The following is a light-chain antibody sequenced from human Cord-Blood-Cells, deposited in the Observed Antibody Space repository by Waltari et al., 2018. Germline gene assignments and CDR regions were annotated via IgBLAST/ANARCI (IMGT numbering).Light chain of an antibody. J-gene: IGKJ2*01. Sequence: EIVMTPSSATLSVSPGERATLSCRASQSVSSNVAWYQQKPGQAPRLLIYAASTRATGIPARFSGSGSGTDFTLTISSLQSEDFAVYYCQQYNNWPYTFGQGTKLEIK. V-gene: IGKV3-15*01. CDR2: AAS. CDR3: QQYNNWPYT. CDR1: QSVSSN.